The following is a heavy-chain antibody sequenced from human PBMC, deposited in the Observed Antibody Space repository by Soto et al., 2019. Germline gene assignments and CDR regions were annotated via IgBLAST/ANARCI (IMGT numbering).Heavy chain of an antibody. J-gene: IGHJ4*02. CDR2: IIPILGIA. D-gene: IGHD3-9*01. V-gene: IGHV1-69*02. Sequence: QVQLVQSGAEVKKPGSSVKVSCKASGGTFSSYTISWVRQAPGQGLEWMGRIIPILGIANYAQKFQGRVTITADKSTSTAYMELSSLRSEDTAVYYCARGTGDYDILTGSRYFDYWGQGTLVTVS. CDR3: ARGTGDYDILTGSRYFDY. CDR1: GGTFSSYT.